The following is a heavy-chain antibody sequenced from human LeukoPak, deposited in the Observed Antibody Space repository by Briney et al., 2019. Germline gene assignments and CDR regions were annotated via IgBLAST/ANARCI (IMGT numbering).Heavy chain of an antibody. D-gene: IGHD6-13*01. CDR2: IKSKTDGGTT. V-gene: IGHV3-15*01. CDR3: TTSWGIAAAGMGFDY. Sequence: GGSLRLSCAASGFTFSNAWMSWVRQAPGKGLEWVGRIKSKTDGGTTDYAAPVKGRFTISRDDSKNTLYLQMNSLKTGDTAVYYCTTSWGIAAAGMGFDYWGQGTLVTVSS. J-gene: IGHJ4*02. CDR1: GFTFSNAW.